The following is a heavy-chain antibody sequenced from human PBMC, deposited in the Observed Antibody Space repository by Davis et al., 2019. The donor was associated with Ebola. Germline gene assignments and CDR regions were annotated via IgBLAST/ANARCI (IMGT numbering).Heavy chain of an antibody. D-gene: IGHD3-3*01. CDR1: GGSISSGDYY. CDR3: ARDNGYYDFWSGYPTPDAFDI. CDR2: IYYSGST. Sequence: SETLSLTCTVSGGSISSGDYYWSWIRQPPGKGLEWIGYIYYSGSTYYNPSLKSRVTISVDTSKNQFSLKLSSVTAADTAVYYCARDNGYYDFWSGYPTPDAFDIWGKGTMVTVSS. V-gene: IGHV4-30-4*02. J-gene: IGHJ3*02.